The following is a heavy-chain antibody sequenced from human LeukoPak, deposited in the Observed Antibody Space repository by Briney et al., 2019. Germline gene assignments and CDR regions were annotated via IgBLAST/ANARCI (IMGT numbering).Heavy chain of an antibody. J-gene: IGHJ6*02. CDR3: ARDSGSYLGYYYGMDV. V-gene: IGHV3-66*01. D-gene: IGHD1-26*01. CDR1: GFTVSSNY. Sequence: GGSLRLSCAASGFTVSSNYMSWVRQAPGKGLEWVSVIYSGGSTYYADSVKGRFTIYRDNSKNTLYLQMNSLRAEDTAVYYCARDSGSYLGYYYGMDVWGQGTTVTVSS. CDR2: IYSGGST.